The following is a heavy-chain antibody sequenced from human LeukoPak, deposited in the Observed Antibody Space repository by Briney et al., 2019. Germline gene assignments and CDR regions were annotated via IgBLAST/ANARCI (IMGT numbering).Heavy chain of an antibody. Sequence: GGSLRLSCAASGFTFSSFGMHWVRQAPGKGLEWVGIISNDGRDKYHTESVKGRLTISRDNSKTTLYLQMNSLRAEDTAVYYCAKDIYGSGIHGMDAWGQGTTVTVSS. D-gene: IGHD3-10*01. CDR3: AKDIYGSGIHGMDA. CDR1: GFTFSSFG. J-gene: IGHJ6*02. CDR2: ISNDGRDK. V-gene: IGHV3-30*18.